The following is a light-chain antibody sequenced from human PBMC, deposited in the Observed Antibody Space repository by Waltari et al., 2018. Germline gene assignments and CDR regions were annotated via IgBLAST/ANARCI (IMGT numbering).Light chain of an antibody. CDR3: QQYDNFLFT. Sequence: DIQMTQSPSSLSASVGDSVTITCQASQDISNYLNWYQQKPGKAPKLLIYDASNLETGVPSRFSGSGSGTDFTFTISSLQPEDIATYYCQQYDNFLFTFGPGTKVDIK. CDR2: DAS. J-gene: IGKJ3*01. CDR1: QDISNY. V-gene: IGKV1-33*01.